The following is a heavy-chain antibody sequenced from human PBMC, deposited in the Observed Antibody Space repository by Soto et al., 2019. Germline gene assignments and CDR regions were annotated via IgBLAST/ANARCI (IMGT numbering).Heavy chain of an antibody. Sequence: SVKVSCKASGYTFTSYTISWVRQAPGQGLEWMGRIIPILGIANYAQKFQGRVTITADKSTSTAYMELSSLRSEDTAVYYCARDPWGSYRYTLDYWGQGTLVTVSS. CDR2: IIPILGIA. CDR1: GYTFTSYT. J-gene: IGHJ4*02. CDR3: ARDPWGSYRYTLDY. D-gene: IGHD3-16*02. V-gene: IGHV1-69*04.